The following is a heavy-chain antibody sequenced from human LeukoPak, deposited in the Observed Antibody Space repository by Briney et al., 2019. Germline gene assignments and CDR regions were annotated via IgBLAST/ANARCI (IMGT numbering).Heavy chain of an antibody. D-gene: IGHD3-10*01. CDR2: IYYSGST. V-gene: IGHV4-59*05. Sequence: SETLSLTCTVSGGSISGYYWSWIRQPPGKGLEWIGSIYYSGSTYYNPSLKSRVTISVDTSKNQFSLKLSSVTAADTAVYYCASLITMEKYGMDVWGQGTTVTVSS. CDR1: GGSISGYY. CDR3: ASLITMEKYGMDV. J-gene: IGHJ6*02.